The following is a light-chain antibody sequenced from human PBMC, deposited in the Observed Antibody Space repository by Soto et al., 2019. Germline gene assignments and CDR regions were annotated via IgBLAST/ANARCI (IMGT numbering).Light chain of an antibody. V-gene: IGLV2-14*01. CDR2: DVS. CDR1: SSDVGGYNY. J-gene: IGLJ1*01. CDR3: SSYTSSRDV. Sequence: QSVLTXPASVSGSPGQSITISCTGTSSDVGGYNYVSWYQQHPGKAPKLMIYDVSNRPSGVSNRFSGSKSGNTASLTISGLQAEDEADYYCSSYTSSRDVFGTGTKVTVL.